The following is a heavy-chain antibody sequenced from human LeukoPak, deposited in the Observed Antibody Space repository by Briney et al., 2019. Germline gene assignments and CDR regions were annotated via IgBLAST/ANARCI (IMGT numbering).Heavy chain of an antibody. D-gene: IGHD3-10*01. Sequence: SSETLSLTCTVSNGSINTSYWSWIRQPPGKGLEWIGYISNSGSTNYNPSLKSRLTISVGTSKNQFSLELSSVTAADTAVYYCARDLHRRSLLTLGVITAHWFDPWGQGTLVTVSS. V-gene: IGHV4-59*01. CDR1: NGSINTSY. J-gene: IGHJ5*02. CDR2: ISNSGST. CDR3: ARDLHRRSLLTLGVITAHWFDP.